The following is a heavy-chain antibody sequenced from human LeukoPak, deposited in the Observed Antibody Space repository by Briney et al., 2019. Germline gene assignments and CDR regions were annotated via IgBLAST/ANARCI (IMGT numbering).Heavy chain of an antibody. Sequence: GGSLRLSLSPAAPLAVIFTTGAGRQAPGKGLEWVSTISGSGGSTYYADSVKGRFTISRHNSKSTVYLQMTSLRAEDTAESRLSITGPSRNEGCHGIFDYWGQGTLVTVSS. CDR1: AAPLAVIFT. CDR3: SITGPSRNEGCHGIFDY. CDR2: ISGSGGST. J-gene: IGHJ4*02. V-gene: IGHV3-23*01. D-gene: IGHD1-20*01.